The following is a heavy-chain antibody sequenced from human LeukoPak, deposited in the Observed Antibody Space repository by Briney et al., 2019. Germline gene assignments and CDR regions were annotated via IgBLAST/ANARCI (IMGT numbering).Heavy chain of an antibody. D-gene: IGHD3-10*01. CDR2: INSDGSST. CDR1: GFTFSSYW. Sequence: PGGCLRLSCAASGFTFSSYWMHWVRQAPGKGLVWGSRINSDGSSTSYADSVKGRFTISRDNAKNTLYLQMNSLRAEDTAVYYCARSARGPHYYYYYMDVWGKGTTVTVSS. CDR3: ARSARGPHYYYYYMDV. J-gene: IGHJ6*03. V-gene: IGHV3-74*01.